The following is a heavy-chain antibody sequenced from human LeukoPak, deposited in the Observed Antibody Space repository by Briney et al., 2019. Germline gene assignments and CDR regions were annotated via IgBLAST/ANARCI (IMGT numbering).Heavy chain of an antibody. V-gene: IGHV3-7*01. CDR3: SRGDPDY. D-gene: IGHD2-21*02. CDR1: GFTFSNYN. J-gene: IGHJ4*02. CDR2: IHNHGNEN. Sequence: GGSLRLSCGASGFTFSNYNMNWVRQAPGKGLEWVANIHNHGNENYLVDSVKGRFTISRDNAKNSLFLQMNSLRAEDTAVYYCSRGDPDYWGQGTLVIVSS.